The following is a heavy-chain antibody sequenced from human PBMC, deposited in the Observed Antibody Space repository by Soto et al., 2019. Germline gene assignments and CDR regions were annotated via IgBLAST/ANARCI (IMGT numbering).Heavy chain of an antibody. Sequence: QVQLVQSGAEVKKPGSSVKVSCKASGGTFSSYAISWVRQAPGRGLEWMGGIIPIFGTANYAQKFQGRVTITADESTSTAYMELSSLRSEDTAVYYCVYCSGGSCYSNPWFDPWGQGTLVTVSS. CDR1: GGTFSSYA. V-gene: IGHV1-69*01. J-gene: IGHJ5*02. CDR3: VYCSGGSCYSNPWFDP. D-gene: IGHD2-15*01. CDR2: IIPIFGTA.